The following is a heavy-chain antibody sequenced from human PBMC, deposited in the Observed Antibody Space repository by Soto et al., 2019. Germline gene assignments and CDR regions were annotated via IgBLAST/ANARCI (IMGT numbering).Heavy chain of an antibody. CDR2: IYYSGST. CDR1: GGSISSSSYF. D-gene: IGHD2-21*02. Sequence: SETLSLTCTVSGGSISSSSYFWGWIRQPPGKGLEWIGGIYYSGSTYYNPSLKSRVTVSVDTFKNQFSLKLSSVTAADTAVYYCARHPSDFWFDPWGQGTLVTVSS. CDR3: ARHPSDFWFDP. V-gene: IGHV4-39*01. J-gene: IGHJ5*02.